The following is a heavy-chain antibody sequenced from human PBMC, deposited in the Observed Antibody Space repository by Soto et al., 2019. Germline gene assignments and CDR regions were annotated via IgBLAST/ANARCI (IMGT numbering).Heavy chain of an antibody. J-gene: IGHJ6*03. CDR3: ARSPNYYYYMDV. V-gene: IGHV1-18*01. Sequence: QVQLVQSGAEVKKPGASVKVCCKASGYTFSTYGISWVRQAPGQGLEWMGWISVYNGNTKYAQKLQGRATMTADTSTSTAYMELRSLRSDDTAVYYCARSPNYYYYMDVWGKGTTVTVSS. CDR2: ISVYNGNT. CDR1: GYTFSTYG.